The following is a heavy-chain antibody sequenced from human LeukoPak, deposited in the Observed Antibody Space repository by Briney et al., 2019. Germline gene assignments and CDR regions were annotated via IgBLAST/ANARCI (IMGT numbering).Heavy chain of an antibody. D-gene: IGHD6-19*01. J-gene: IGHJ3*02. CDR3: AKEYSSGWYGIYAFDI. Sequence: SVKVSCRASGGTFSSYAISWVRQAPGQGLEWMGGIIPIFGTANYAQKFQGRVTITTDESTSTAYMELSSLRSEDTAVYYCAKEYSSGWYGIYAFDIWGQGTMVTVSS. CDR1: GGTFSSYA. V-gene: IGHV1-69*05. CDR2: IIPIFGTA.